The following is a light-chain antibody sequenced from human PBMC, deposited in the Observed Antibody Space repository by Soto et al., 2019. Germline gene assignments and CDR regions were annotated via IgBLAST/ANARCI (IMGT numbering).Light chain of an antibody. CDR3: QQLFIYPPP. CDR2: GAS. V-gene: IGKV1-9*01. Sequence: IQLTQSPSSLSASVGDRVTITCRASQGIINYLAWYQQKPGKAPKLLIYGASTLHSGVPSRFGGSGSGTDFTLTVSSLQPEDFATYYCQQLFIYPPPFCPGTKVDI. J-gene: IGKJ3*01. CDR1: QGIINY.